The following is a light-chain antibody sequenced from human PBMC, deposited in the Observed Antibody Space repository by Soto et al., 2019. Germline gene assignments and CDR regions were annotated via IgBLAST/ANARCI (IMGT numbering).Light chain of an antibody. CDR2: AAS. CDR3: QQYYSYPHS. CDR1: QGISSY. J-gene: IGKJ1*01. V-gene: IGKV1-8*01. Sequence: AIRMTQSPSSFSASTGDRVTITCRASQGISSYLAWYQQKPGKAPKLLIYAASTLQSGATSRFSVSRSWSDFTLTISCLQSEDCATYYCQQYYSYPHSSGHGTQVEIK.